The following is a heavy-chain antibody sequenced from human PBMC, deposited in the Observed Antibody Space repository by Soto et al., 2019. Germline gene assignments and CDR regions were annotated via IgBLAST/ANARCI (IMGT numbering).Heavy chain of an antibody. CDR1: GYTFTSYD. Sequence: QVQLVQSGAEVKKPGASVKVSCKASGYTFTSYDINWVRQATGQGLEWMGWMNPNSGNTGYAQKFQGRVTMTRNTSISTAYMELSSLRSEDTAVYYCARGLYDFWSGYYREFDYWGQGTLVTVSS. J-gene: IGHJ4*02. CDR3: ARGLYDFWSGYYREFDY. V-gene: IGHV1-8*01. D-gene: IGHD3-3*01. CDR2: MNPNSGNT.